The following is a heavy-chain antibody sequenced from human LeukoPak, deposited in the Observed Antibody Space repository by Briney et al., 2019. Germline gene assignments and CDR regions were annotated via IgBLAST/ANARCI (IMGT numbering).Heavy chain of an antibody. V-gene: IGHV3-21*01. CDR3: ARARSHSSSWYQAYYYYYYGMDV. J-gene: IGHJ6*02. Sequence: PGGSLRLSCAASGFTFSSYAMSWVRQAPGKGLEWVSSISSSSSYIYYADSVKGRFTISRDNAKNSLYLQMNSLRAEDTAVYYCARARSHSSSWYQAYYYYYYGMDVWGQGTTVTVSS. CDR1: GFTFSSYA. CDR2: ISSSSSYI. D-gene: IGHD6-13*01.